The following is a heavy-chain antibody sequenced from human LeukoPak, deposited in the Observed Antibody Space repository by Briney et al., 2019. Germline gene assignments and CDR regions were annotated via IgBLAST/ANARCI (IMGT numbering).Heavy chain of an antibody. Sequence: PSQTLSLTCTVSGGSISSGGYYWSWIRQHPGKGLEWIGYIYYSGSTYYNPSLKSRVTISVDTSKNQFSLKLSSVTAADTAVYYCARLFHDSSGYYYLSRDYWGQGTLVTVSS. J-gene: IGHJ4*02. CDR2: IYYSGST. CDR1: GGSISSGGYY. D-gene: IGHD3-22*01. V-gene: IGHV4-31*03. CDR3: ARLFHDSSGYYYLSRDY.